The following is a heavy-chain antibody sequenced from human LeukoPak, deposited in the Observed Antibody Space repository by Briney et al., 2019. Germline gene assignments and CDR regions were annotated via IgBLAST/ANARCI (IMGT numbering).Heavy chain of an antibody. CDR3: ARGGSYSSTTPFDP. CDR1: GYTFTSYD. Sequence: ASVTVSCKASGYTFTSYDINWVRQAPGQGLEWMGWMNPNSGNTGYAQKFQGRVTMTRNTSISTAYMELSSLRSEDTAVYYCARGGSYSSTTPFDPWGQGTLVTVSS. D-gene: IGHD3-16*01. V-gene: IGHV1-8*01. J-gene: IGHJ5*02. CDR2: MNPNSGNT.